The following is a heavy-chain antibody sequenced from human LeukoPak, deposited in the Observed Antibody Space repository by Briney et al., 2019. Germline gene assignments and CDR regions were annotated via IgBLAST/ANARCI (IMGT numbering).Heavy chain of an antibody. CDR1: GGTFSSYA. V-gene: IGHV1-69*04. CDR3: ARGIVVVPAASTYYYYMDV. J-gene: IGHJ6*03. D-gene: IGHD2-2*01. Sequence: SVKVSCKASGGTFSSYAISWVRQAPGQGLEWMGRIIPILGIANYAQKFQGRVTITADKSTSTAYMELSSLRSEDTAVYYCARGIVVVPAASTYYYYMDVWGKGTTVTVSS. CDR2: IIPILGIA.